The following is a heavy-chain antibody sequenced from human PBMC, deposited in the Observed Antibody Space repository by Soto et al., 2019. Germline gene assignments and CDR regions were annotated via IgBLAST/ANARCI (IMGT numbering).Heavy chain of an antibody. CDR1: GYSFTSYW. V-gene: IGHV5-10-1*01. Sequence: PGASLKISCKGSGYSFTSYWISWVRQMPGKGLEWMGRIDPSDSYTNYSPSFQGHVTISADKSISTAYLQWSSLKASDTAMYYCARQISGSYYYYYGMDVWGQGTTVTVSS. D-gene: IGHD1-26*01. J-gene: IGHJ6*02. CDR2: IDPSDSYT. CDR3: ARQISGSYYYYYGMDV.